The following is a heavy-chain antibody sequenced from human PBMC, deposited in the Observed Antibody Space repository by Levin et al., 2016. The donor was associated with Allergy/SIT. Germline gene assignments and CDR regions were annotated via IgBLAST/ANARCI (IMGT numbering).Heavy chain of an antibody. Sequence: LRLSCTVSGGSISNYYWSWIRQHPGKGLEWIGYIYHSENTYYNPSLKSRVTISVDTSKNQFSLNLSSVTAADTAVYYCARRIAAAGTGYFDYWGQGTLVTVSS. CDR1: GGSISNYY. CDR2: IYHSENT. CDR3: ARRIAAAGTGYFDY. J-gene: IGHJ4*02. V-gene: IGHV4-31*03. D-gene: IGHD6-13*01.